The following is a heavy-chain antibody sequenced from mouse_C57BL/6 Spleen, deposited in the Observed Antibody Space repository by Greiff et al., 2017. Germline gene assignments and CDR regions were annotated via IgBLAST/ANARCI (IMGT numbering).Heavy chain of an antibody. V-gene: IGHV5-4*01. CDR2: ISDGGSYT. CDR1: GFTFSSYA. CDR3: ARDYGTTEAWFAY. J-gene: IGHJ3*01. Sequence: EVPLVESGGGLVKPGGSLKLSCAASGFTFSSYAMSWVRQTPEKRLEWVATISDGGSYTYYPDNVKGRFTISRDNAKNNLYLQMSHLKSEDTAMYYCARDYGTTEAWFAYWGQGTLVTVSA. D-gene: IGHD1-1*01.